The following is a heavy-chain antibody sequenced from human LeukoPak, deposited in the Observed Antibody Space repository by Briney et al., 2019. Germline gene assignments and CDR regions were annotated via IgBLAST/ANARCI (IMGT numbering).Heavy chain of an antibody. Sequence: GGSLRLSCAASGFTFTSYSMSWVRQAPGKGLEWVSAISGSGGDTYYADSVKGRFTISRDNSKNTLYLQMSSLRAEDTAVYYCAKDLGSVVTPPSLDFWGQGTLVTVSS. CDR2: ISGSGGDT. J-gene: IGHJ4*02. CDR3: AKDLGSVVTPPSLDF. V-gene: IGHV3-23*01. CDR1: GFTFTSYS. D-gene: IGHD4-23*01.